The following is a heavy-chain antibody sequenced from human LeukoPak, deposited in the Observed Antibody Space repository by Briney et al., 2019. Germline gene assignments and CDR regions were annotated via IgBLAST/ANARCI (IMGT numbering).Heavy chain of an antibody. CDR3: FVLGGAGSVLQFDL. CDR1: GFIFSHYG. V-gene: IGHV3-33*01. CDR2: IWPDGNKK. Sequence: GGSLRLSCATSGFIFSHYGFHWVRQAPGKGLEWVAVIWPDGNKKYYADSMKGRFTVSKDHSENTVYLQMNSLRAEDTAMYYCFVLGGAGSVLQFDLLGRGTQVTVSS. D-gene: IGHD2-21*01. J-gene: IGHJ2*01.